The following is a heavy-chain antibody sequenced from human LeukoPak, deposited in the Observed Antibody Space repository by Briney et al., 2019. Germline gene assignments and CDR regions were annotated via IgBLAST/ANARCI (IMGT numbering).Heavy chain of an antibody. CDR1: GYSFTSYW. D-gene: IGHD5-12*01. V-gene: IGHV5-51*01. J-gene: IGHJ5*02. CDR3: ARRGYSGSEPTSITNWFDP. Sequence: GESLEISCKGSGYSFTSYWIGWVRQMPGKGLEWMGIIYPGDSDTRYSPSFQGQVTISADKSISTAYLQWSSLKASDTAMYYCARRGYSGSEPTSITNWFDPWGQGTLVTVSS. CDR2: IYPGDSDT.